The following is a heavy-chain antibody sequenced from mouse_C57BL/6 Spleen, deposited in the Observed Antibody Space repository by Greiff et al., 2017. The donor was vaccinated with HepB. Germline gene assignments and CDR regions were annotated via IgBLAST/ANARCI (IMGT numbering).Heavy chain of an antibody. CDR2: IHPNSGST. CDR3: ARLGITTVVATGFDYAMDY. D-gene: IGHD1-1*01. Sequence: QVQLKQPGAELVKPGASVKLSCKASGYTFTSYWMHWVKQRPGQGLEWIGMIHPNSGSTNYNEKFKSKATLTVDKSSSTAYMQLSSLTSEDSAVYYCARLGITTVVATGFDYAMDYWGQGTSVTVSS. J-gene: IGHJ4*01. CDR1: GYTFTSYW. V-gene: IGHV1-64*01.